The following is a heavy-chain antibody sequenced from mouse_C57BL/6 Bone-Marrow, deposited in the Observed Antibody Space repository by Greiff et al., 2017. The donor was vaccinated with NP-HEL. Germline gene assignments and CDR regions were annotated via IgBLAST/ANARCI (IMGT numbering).Heavy chain of an antibody. V-gene: IGHV1-59*01. CDR2: IDPSDSYT. Sequence: QVHVKQPGAELVRPGTSVKLSCKASGYTFTSYWMHWVKQRPGQGLEWIGVIDPSDSYTNYNQKFKGKATLTVDTSSSTAYMQLSSLTSEDSAVYYCARSGSSPHWYFDVWGTGTTVTVSS. CDR3: ARSGSSPHWYFDV. J-gene: IGHJ1*03. CDR1: GYTFTSYW. D-gene: IGHD1-1*01.